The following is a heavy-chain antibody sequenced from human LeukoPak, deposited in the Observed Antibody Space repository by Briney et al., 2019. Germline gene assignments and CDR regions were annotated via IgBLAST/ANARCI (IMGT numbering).Heavy chain of an antibody. J-gene: IGHJ4*02. D-gene: IGHD6-13*01. CDR2: ISYDGSNK. V-gene: IGHV3-30*03. CDR3: VYSSSWYYFDY. Sequence: GGSLRLSCAASGFTFSSYGMHRGRQAPGKGLEWGAVISYDGSNKYYADSVKVRFTISRDNSKSTLYLQMNSLRAEDTAVYYCVYSSSWYYFDYWGQGTLVTVSS. CDR1: GFTFSSYG.